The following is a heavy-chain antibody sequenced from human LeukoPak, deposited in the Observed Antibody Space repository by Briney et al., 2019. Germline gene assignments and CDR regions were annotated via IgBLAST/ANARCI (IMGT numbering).Heavy chain of an antibody. CDR1: GGSISSNSYY. V-gene: IGHV4-61*05. CDR2: IYYTGST. Sequence: SETLSLTCSVSGGSISSNSYYWGWIRQPPEKGLEWIGYIYYTGSTNYNPSLKSRVTISVDTSKNQFSLKLSSVTAADTAVYYCARITYYYSSGSLYYYYYMDVWGKGTTVTVSS. CDR3: ARITYYYSSGSLYYYYYMDV. D-gene: IGHD3-10*01. J-gene: IGHJ6*03.